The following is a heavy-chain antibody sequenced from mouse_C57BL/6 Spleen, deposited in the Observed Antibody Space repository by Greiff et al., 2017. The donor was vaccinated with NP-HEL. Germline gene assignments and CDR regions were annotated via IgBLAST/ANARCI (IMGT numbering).Heavy chain of an antibody. V-gene: IGHV1-69*01. Sequence: VQLQQPGAELVMPGASVTLSCKASGYTFTSYWMHWVKQRPGQGLEWIGEIDPSDSYTNYNQKFRGKSTLTVDKSSSTAYMQLSSLTSEDSAVYYCARRGYDYPFAYWGQGTLVTVSA. CDR2: IDPSDSYT. CDR3: ARRGYDYPFAY. J-gene: IGHJ3*01. D-gene: IGHD2-4*01. CDR1: GYTFTSYW.